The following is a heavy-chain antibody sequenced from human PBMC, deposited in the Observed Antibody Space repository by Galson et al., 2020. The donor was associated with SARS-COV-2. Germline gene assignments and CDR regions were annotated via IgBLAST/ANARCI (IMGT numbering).Heavy chain of an antibody. Sequence: GGSLRLSCAASEFIFSTYGMPWVRQAPGKGLDWVAFISFDGYTDYYADSVKGRFTVSRDNSNNKLYLQMNNLRADDTAVYYCVRDLYCTATSGYSWCFPWGQGSLVTVSS. J-gene: IGHJ5*02. CDR2: ISFDGYTD. CDR3: VRDLYCTATSGYSWCFP. D-gene: IGHD2-2*02. CDR1: EFIFSTYG. V-gene: IGHV3-33*01.